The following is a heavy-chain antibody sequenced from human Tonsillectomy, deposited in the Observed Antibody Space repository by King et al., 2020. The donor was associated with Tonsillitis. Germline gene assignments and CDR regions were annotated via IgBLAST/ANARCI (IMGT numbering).Heavy chain of an antibody. CDR3: AREGCSSTSCSHFDY. Sequence: VQLQESGPGLVKPSQTLSLTCTVSVGSISSGSYYWIWIRQPAGKGLAWIGRVYTSESTNYNPSLKSQGTMSVDTFKNQFSLKVSSVTAADTAVYYCAREGCSSTSCSHFDYWGQGTLVTVSS. CDR2: VYTSEST. D-gene: IGHD2-2*01. CDR1: VGSISSGSYY. V-gene: IGHV4-61*02. J-gene: IGHJ4*02.